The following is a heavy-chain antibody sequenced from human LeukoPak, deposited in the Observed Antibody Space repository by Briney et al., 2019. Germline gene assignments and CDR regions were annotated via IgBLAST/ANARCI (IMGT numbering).Heavy chain of an antibody. CDR3: ARRLPYYGMDV. Sequence: GRPLRLSCAASGFTFSSYEMSWVRQAPGKGLEWVSLISITVTTMHYADSVKGRFTISRDNAKNSMYLQMNSLRAEDSAVYYCARRLPYYGMDVWGQGTTVTVSS. V-gene: IGHV3-48*03. CDR2: ISITVTTM. CDR1: GFTFSSYE. J-gene: IGHJ6*02. D-gene: IGHD5-18*01.